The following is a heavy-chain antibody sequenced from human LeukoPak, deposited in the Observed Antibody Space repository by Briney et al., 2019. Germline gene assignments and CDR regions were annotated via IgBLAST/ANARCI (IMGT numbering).Heavy chain of an antibody. V-gene: IGHV3-33*08. CDR2: IWYDGSNK. D-gene: IGHD3-16*01. Sequence: PGGSLRLSCAVSGFTFSSYGMHWVRQAPGKGLEWVAVIWYDGSNKYYADSVKGRFTISRDNSKNTLYLQMNSLRAEDTAVYYCARGPWGTLYGMDVWGQGTTVTVSS. CDR1: GFTFSSYG. CDR3: ARGPWGTLYGMDV. J-gene: IGHJ6*02.